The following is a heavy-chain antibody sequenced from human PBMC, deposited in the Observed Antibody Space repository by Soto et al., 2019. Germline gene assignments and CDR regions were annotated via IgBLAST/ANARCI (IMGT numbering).Heavy chain of an antibody. J-gene: IGHJ6*01. V-gene: IGHV1-69*01. D-gene: IGHD3-22*01. CDR3: ARDLKRYYDSSGYGYYYYGMDV. Sequence: QVQLVQSGAEVKKPGSSVKVSCKASRGTFSSYAISWVRQAPGQGLEWMGGIIPIFGTANYAQKFQGRVTITADESTTTAYMELSSLRSEDTAVYYCARDLKRYYDSSGYGYYYYGMDVW. CDR2: IIPIFGTA. CDR1: RGTFSSYA.